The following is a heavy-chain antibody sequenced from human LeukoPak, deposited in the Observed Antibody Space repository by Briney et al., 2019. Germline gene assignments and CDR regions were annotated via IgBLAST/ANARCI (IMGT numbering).Heavy chain of an antibody. CDR1: GFDFSSYG. D-gene: IGHD6-13*01. Sequence: GGSLRLSCAASGFDFSSYGMHWVRQAPGKGLEWVGVISYDGSAKFYAESVEGRFTISRDNSKNTLYLQMNTLRAEDTAVYCCAKDRSSTWYGAFDIWGQGTMVIVSS. CDR3: AKDRSSTWYGAFDI. J-gene: IGHJ3*02. CDR2: ISYDGSAK. V-gene: IGHV3-30*18.